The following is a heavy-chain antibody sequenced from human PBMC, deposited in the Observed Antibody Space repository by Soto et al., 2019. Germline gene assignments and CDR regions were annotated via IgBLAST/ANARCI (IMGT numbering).Heavy chain of an antibody. J-gene: IGHJ5*02. Sequence: QVQLVQSGAEVKKPGASVRVSCKASGYTFTSYDINWVRQATGQGLEWMGWMNPNSGSTGYAQKFQGRITLTRDTSASTAYMELSSLRSDDTAVYYCAREPADSGNWFDPWGQGTLVTVSS. CDR3: AREPADSGNWFDP. CDR2: MNPNSGST. D-gene: IGHD2-2*01. CDR1: GYTFTSYD. V-gene: IGHV1-8*01.